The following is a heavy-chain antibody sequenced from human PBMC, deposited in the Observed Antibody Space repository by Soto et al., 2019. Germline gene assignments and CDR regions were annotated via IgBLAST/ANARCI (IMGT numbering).Heavy chain of an antibody. CDR2: IYYSGST. V-gene: IGHV4-59*01. D-gene: IGHD1-20*01. Sequence: SETLSLTCTVSGGSISSYYWSWIRQPPGKGLEWIGYIYYSGSTNYNPSLKSRVTISVDTSKNQFSLKLSSVTAADTAVYCSTRDNSDHWMDAWGQGTPVTVSS. CDR3: TRDNSDHWMDA. CDR1: GGSISSYY. J-gene: IGHJ5*01.